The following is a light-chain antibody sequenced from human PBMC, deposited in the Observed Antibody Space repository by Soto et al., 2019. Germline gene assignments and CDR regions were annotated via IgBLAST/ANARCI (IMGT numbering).Light chain of an antibody. CDR3: QQYNNWPEWT. Sequence: EIELTQSPGTLSLSPGERATLSCRASQSFNSNYLAWYQQKPGRTARNLLFGASTRATGVPARCSGSGSGTEFSPLTSSLQSEDYAAYYCQQYNNWPEWTFGQGTKVDIK. J-gene: IGKJ1*01. CDR1: QSFNSN. V-gene: IGKV3-15*01. CDR2: GAS.